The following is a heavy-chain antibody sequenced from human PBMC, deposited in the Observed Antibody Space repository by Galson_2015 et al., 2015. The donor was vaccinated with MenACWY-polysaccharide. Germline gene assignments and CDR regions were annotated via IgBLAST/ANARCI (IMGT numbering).Heavy chain of an antibody. CDR3: AREEDYGVDSYYGMDV. Sequence: SLRLSCAASGFTFSRYGLHWVRQAPGTGLEWVAVISYDGTNKYYADSVRGRFTISRDNSENTLFLQVNSLRVEDTAVYYCAREEDYGVDSYYGMDVWGQGTTVTVSS. D-gene: IGHD4-17*01. V-gene: IGHV3-30-3*01. J-gene: IGHJ6*02. CDR2: ISYDGTNK. CDR1: GFTFSRYG.